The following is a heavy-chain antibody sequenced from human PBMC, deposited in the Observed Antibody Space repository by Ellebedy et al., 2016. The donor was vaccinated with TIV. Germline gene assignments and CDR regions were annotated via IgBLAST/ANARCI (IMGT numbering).Heavy chain of an antibody. V-gene: IGHV4-34*01. CDR2: MNHSGST. Sequence: MPSETLSLTCAVYGGSFSGYYWSWIRQPPGKGLEWIGEMNHSGSTNYNPYLKSRVTISVDTSKNQFSLKLSSVTAADPAVYYCAKAYSSWTDFDYWGQGTLVTVSS. J-gene: IGHJ4*02. D-gene: IGHD6-13*01. CDR1: GGSFSGYY. CDR3: AKAYSSWTDFDY.